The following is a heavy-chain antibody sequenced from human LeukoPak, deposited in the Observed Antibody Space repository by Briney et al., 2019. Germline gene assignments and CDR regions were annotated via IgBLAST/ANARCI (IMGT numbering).Heavy chain of an antibody. CDR3: AALAAAGTNYFDY. CDR1: GGSISSYY. J-gene: IGHJ4*02. CDR2: IYYSGST. Sequence: SETLSLTCTVSGGSISSYYWSWIRQPPGKGLEWIGYIYYSGSTNYNPSLKSRVTISVDTSKNQFSLKLSSVTAADTAVYYCAALAAAGTNYFDYWGQGTLVTVSS. D-gene: IGHD6-13*01. V-gene: IGHV4-59*01.